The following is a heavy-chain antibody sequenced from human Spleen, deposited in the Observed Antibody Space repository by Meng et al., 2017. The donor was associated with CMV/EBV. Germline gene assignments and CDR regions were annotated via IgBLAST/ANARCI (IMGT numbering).Heavy chain of an antibody. CDR1: GFTFSSYE. D-gene: IGHD3-3*01. V-gene: IGHV3-48*03. CDR3: ARDMTYFDFWSGYSGGMDV. CDR2: ISSSGSTI. Sequence: GESLKISCAASGFTFSSYEMNWVRQAPGKGLEWVSYISSSGSTIYYADSVKGRFTISRDNAYNSLFLQMNSLRADDTAVYFCARDMTYFDFWSGYSGGMDVWGQGTTVTVSS. J-gene: IGHJ6*02.